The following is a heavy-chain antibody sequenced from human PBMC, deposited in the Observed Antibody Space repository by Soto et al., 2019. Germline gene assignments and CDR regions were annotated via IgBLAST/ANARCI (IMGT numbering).Heavy chain of an antibody. D-gene: IGHD5-12*01. Sequence: GVSLRLSCAASGFTFSSYAMHWVRQAPGKGLEWVAVISYDGSNKYYADSVKGRFTISRDNSKNTLYLQMNSLRAEDTAVYYCARDPDSGYDLAFDIWGQGTMVTVSS. CDR1: GFTFSSYA. J-gene: IGHJ3*02. V-gene: IGHV3-30-3*01. CDR2: ISYDGSNK. CDR3: ARDPDSGYDLAFDI.